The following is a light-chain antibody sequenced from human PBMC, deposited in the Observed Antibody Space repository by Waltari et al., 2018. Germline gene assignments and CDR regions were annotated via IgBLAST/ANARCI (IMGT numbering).Light chain of an antibody. J-gene: IGLJ3*02. CDR2: KAN. CDR1: SGSVSSTSF. Sequence: QTVVTQEPSLSVSPGGTVTLTCALSSGSVSSTSFVSWYQQSPGQTPRTLVYKANSRSSGVPDRFSGSIFGNKAALIITGAQADDESDYFCLVYMGSGIWVFGGGTKLTVL. V-gene: IGLV8-61*01. CDR3: LVYMGSGIWV.